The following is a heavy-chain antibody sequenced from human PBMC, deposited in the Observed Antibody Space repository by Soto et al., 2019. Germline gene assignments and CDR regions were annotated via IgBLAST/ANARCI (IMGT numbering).Heavy chain of an antibody. CDR3: ARVSATGTRWFYT. CDR2: INYRGTP. Sequence: QVQLQESGPGLVKPSQNLSLTCTVSGGSFSSGAYYWCWVRRHPGMGLEWIGYINYRGTPYYNPSRKSRRTISVEASKNQSSWRLSSVPGGDTAVYYCARVSATGTRWFYTWGQGTLVTVSS. V-gene: IGHV4-31*03. D-gene: IGHD6-13*01. J-gene: IGHJ5*02. CDR1: GGSFSSGAYY.